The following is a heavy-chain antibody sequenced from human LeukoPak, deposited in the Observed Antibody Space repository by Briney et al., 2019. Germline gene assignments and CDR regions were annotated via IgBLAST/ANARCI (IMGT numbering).Heavy chain of an antibody. V-gene: IGHV3-23*01. D-gene: IGHD3-22*01. CDR2: ISGSGGST. J-gene: IGHJ4*02. CDR3: AKDRFYCYDSSGYPFDY. CDR1: GFTFSSYA. Sequence: GGSLRLSCAASGFTFSSYAMSWVRQAPGKGLEWVSAISGSGGSTYYADSVKGRFTISRDNSKNTLYLQMNSLRAEDTAVYYCAKDRFYCYDSSGYPFDYWGQGTLVTVSS.